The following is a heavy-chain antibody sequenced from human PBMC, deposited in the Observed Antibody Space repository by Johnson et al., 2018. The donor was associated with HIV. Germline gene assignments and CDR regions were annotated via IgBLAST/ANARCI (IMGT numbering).Heavy chain of an antibody. CDR1: GFTFSSYA. CDR3: ARARGFGGPGSPGAFDI. D-gene: IGHD3-10*01. V-gene: IGHV3-48*04. CDR2: ITSSGTS. J-gene: IGHJ3*02. Sequence: EVQLVESGGGVVQPGRSLRLSCAASGFTFSSYAMHWVRQAPGKGLEWVSYITSSGTSYCADSVKGRFTISRDNAKSSLYLQMNSLRAEDTALYYCARARGFGGPGSPGAFDIWGQGTMVTVSS.